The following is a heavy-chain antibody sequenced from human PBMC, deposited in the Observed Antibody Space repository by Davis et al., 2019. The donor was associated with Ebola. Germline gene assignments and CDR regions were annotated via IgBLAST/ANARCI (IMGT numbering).Heavy chain of an antibody. V-gene: IGHV3-21*01. CDR3: ARAISSSWYGGAYYYYYGMDV. D-gene: IGHD6-13*01. CDR1: GFTFSSYS. CDR2: ISSSSSYI. J-gene: IGHJ6*02. Sequence: GESLKISCAASGFTFSSYSMNWVRQAPGKGLEWVSSISSSSSYIYYADSVKGRFTISRDNAKNSLYMQMNSLRAEDTAVYYCARAISSSWYGGAYYYYYGMDVWGQGTTVTVSS.